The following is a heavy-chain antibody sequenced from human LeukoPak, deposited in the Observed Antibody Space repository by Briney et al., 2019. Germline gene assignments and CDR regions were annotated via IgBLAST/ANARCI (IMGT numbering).Heavy chain of an antibody. D-gene: IGHD6-19*01. CDR2: INPNSGGT. Sequence: ASVKVSCKASGYTFTGYYMHWVRQAPGQGLEWMGWINPNSGGTNYAQKFQGRVTMTRDTSISTAYMELSRLRSDDTAVYYCARDQGSSGWYFQHWGQGTLVTVTS. J-gene: IGHJ1*01. V-gene: IGHV1-2*02. CDR1: GYTFTGYY. CDR3: ARDQGSSGWYFQH.